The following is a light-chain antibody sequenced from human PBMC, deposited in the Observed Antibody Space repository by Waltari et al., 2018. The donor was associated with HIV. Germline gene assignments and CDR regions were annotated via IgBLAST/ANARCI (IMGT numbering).Light chain of an antibody. CDR2: NKN. CDR1: RSNIGSNP. V-gene: IGLV1-44*01. CDR3: AAWDDNLNGL. J-gene: IGLJ2*01. Sequence: QSVLTQPPSVSGTPGQRVTILCSGRRSNIGSNPVSWYQQLPGAAPRLLSYNKNQRPSGVPDRVSGSKSGTSASLAISGLQSEDEGHYYCAAWDDNLNGLFGGGTKLTVL.